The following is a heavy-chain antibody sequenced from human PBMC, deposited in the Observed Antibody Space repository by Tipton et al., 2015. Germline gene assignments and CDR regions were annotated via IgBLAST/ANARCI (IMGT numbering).Heavy chain of an antibody. V-gene: IGHV4-4*07. CDR1: GDSINNYY. CDR3: ARDDWGATRY. J-gene: IGHJ4*02. D-gene: IGHD5-12*01. Sequence: TLSLTCTVSGDSINNYYWSWIRQPAGKGLEWIGRIYTSGLTNYNPSLESRVTMSVDTSKKQFSLNLNSVAAADTAIYYCARDDWGATRYWGQGTLATVSS. CDR2: IYTSGLT.